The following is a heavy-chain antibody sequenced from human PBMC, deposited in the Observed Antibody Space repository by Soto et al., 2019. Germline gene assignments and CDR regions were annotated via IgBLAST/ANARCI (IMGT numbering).Heavy chain of an antibody. Sequence: SETLSLTCTVSGGSISSYYWSWIRQPPGKGLEWIGYIYYSGSTNYNPSLKSRVTISVDTSKNQFSLKLSSVTAADTAVYYCARQASGYYYGWFDPWGQGTLVTSPQ. CDR3: ARQASGYYYGWFDP. CDR2: IYYSGST. D-gene: IGHD3-22*01. V-gene: IGHV4-59*08. J-gene: IGHJ5*02. CDR1: GGSISSYY.